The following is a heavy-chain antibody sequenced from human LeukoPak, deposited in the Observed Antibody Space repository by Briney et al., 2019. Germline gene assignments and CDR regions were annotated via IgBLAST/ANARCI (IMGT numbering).Heavy chain of an antibody. V-gene: IGHV4-39*01. CDR1: GDSISSSSYY. Sequence: PSETLSLTCTVSGDSISSSSYYWGWIRQPPGKGLEWIGRIYYSGSTYYNPSLKSRVTISVDTSKNQFSLRLSSVTAADTAVYYCARSTRGSNCGGDCYRGWFDPWGQETLVTVSS. J-gene: IGHJ5*02. D-gene: IGHD2-21*02. CDR3: ARSTRGSNCGGDCYRGWFDP. CDR2: IYYSGST.